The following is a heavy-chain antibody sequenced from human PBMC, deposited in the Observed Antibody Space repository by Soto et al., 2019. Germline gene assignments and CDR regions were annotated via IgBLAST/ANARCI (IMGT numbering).Heavy chain of an antibody. J-gene: IGHJ3*02. CDR3: VRDHCSAPICYDAFKI. D-gene: IGHD2-2*01. V-gene: IGHV1-3*01. Sequence: QVQFVQSGAEVKKPGASVKVSCKASGYTFTDYTVHWVRQAPGQGLEWMGWINAGNGNTRYSEKFQGRVTITRDTSASTAYMEVSSLRSEDTAVYYCVRDHCSAPICYDAFKIWGQGTMVTVSS. CDR2: INAGNGNT. CDR1: GYTFTDYT.